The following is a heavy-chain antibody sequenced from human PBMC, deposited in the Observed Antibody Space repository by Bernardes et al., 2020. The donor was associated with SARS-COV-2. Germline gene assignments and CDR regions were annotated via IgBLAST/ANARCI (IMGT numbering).Heavy chain of an antibody. CDR3: ARSRVRGVTGAFDI. D-gene: IGHD3-10*01. CDR1: GFSFSIYS. CDR2: ISLSSTYI. J-gene: IGHJ3*02. V-gene: IGHV3-21*01. Sequence: GGSLRLSCAASGFSFSIYSLNWVRQAPGKGLEWVSSISLSSTYIYYADSVKGRFTISRDNAKNSLYLQMNGLRAEDTAVYYCARSRVRGVTGAFDIWGQGTMVTVS.